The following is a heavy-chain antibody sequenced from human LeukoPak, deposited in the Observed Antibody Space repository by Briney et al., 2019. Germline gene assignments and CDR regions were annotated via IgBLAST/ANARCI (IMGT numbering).Heavy chain of an antibody. J-gene: IGHJ4*02. CDR3: AREDSDYGVTYFDY. CDR2: IYNGGRT. D-gene: IGHD4-17*01. CDR1: GDSISSYY. Sequence: PSETLSLTCTVSGDSISSYYWSWIRQPAGKGLEWIGRIYNGGRTSYNPSLKSRVTISVDTSKNQFSLKLSSVTAADTAVYYCAREDSDYGVTYFDYWGQGTLVTVSS. V-gene: IGHV4-4*07.